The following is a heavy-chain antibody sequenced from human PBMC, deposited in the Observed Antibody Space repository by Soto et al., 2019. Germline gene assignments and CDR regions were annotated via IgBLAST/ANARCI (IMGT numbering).Heavy chain of an antibody. J-gene: IGHJ4*02. V-gene: IGHV3-23*01. CDR1: GFTFASYT. CDR2: VSSTGGTT. CDR3: ANDSVGTSARPGGSGGVVES. Sequence: EVRLLESGGSLEKPGGSLRLSCGASGFTFASYTMAWVRQAPGKGLEWVSMVSSTGGTTYYADSVKGRFTISRDNSRDTLYLQMHSLRADDTAVYYCANDSVGTSARPGGSGGVVESWGQGTQVIVSS. D-gene: IGHD1-26*01.